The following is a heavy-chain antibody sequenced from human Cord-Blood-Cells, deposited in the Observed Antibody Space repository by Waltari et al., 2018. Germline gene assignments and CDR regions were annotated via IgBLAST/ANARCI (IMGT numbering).Heavy chain of an antibody. CDR2: ISAYNGNT. V-gene: IGHV1-18*04. J-gene: IGHJ3*02. CDR1: GYTFTSYG. D-gene: IGHD6-6*01. CDR3: ARDLLGSSIAARPAFDI. Sequence: QVQLVQSGAEVKKPGASVKVSCQASGYTFTSYGISWVRQAPGQGLEWMGWISAYNGNTNYAQKLQGRVTMTTDTSTSTAYMELRSLRSDDTAVYYCARDLLGSSIAARPAFDIWGQGTMVTVSS.